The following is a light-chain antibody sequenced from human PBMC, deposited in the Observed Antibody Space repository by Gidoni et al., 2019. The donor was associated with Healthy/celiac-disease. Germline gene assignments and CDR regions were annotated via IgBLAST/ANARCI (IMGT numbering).Light chain of an antibody. CDR3: HAWDSSTVV. Sequence: SYELTQPPSGSGAPGQTASITCSGDKLGDKYACWYQQKPGQYPVLVIYQDSKRPSGIPERFSGSNSGNTATLTIRGTQAMDEADYYCHAWDSSTVVFGGGTNLTVL. V-gene: IGLV3-1*01. J-gene: IGLJ2*01. CDR2: QDS. CDR1: KLGDKY.